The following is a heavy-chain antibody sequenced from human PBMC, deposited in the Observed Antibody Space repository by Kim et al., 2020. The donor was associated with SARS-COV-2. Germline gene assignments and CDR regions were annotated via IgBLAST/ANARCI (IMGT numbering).Heavy chain of an antibody. CDR3: ARDKAYAFDI. V-gene: IGHV3-48*02. CDR2: ITIGGDGT. J-gene: IGHJ3*02. Sequence: GGSLRLSCGASGFTFSSFSFNWIRQAPGKGLEWVAYITIGGDGTQYADSVRGRFTISRDNVHNLLYLQMNSLRHVDTAIYYCARDKAYAFDIWGHGTMVTVSS. CDR1: GFTFSSFS.